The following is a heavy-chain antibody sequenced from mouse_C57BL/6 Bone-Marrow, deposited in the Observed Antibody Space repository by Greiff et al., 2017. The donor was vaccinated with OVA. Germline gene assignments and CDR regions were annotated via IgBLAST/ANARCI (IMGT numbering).Heavy chain of an antibody. Sequence: QVQLQQPGAELVKPGASVKVSCKASGYTFTSYWMHWVKQRPGQGLEWIGRIHPSDSDTNYNQKFKGKATFTVDKSSSTAYMQLSILTSEDSAVYYCAMGGPWFAYWGQGTLVTVSA. CDR3: AMGGPWFAY. CDR1: GYTFTSYW. CDR2: IHPSDSDT. V-gene: IGHV1-74*01. J-gene: IGHJ3*01.